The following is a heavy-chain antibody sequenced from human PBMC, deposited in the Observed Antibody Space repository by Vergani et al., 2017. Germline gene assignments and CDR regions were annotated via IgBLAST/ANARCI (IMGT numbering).Heavy chain of an antibody. J-gene: IGHJ4*02. V-gene: IGHV3-30*18. CDR2: ISDDGSNK. D-gene: IGHD6-6*01. Sequence: VQLLESGGGLVQPGGSLRLSCAASGFTFSSYAMSWVRQAPGKGLEWVAVISDDGSNKNYADSVKGRFTISRDNSKNTLYLQMNSLRAEDTAVYYCAKDTTYSRSSGPAEYWGQGTLVTVSS. CDR1: GFTFSSYA. CDR3: AKDTTYSRSSGPAEY.